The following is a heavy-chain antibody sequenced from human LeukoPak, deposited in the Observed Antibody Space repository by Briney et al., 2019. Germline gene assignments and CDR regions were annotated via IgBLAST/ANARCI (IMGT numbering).Heavy chain of an antibody. J-gene: IGHJ4*02. CDR2: IKQDGSDK. CDR1: GFTFGNYW. CDR3: ARWATSFDL. D-gene: IGHD6-6*01. Sequence: GGSLRLSCAASGFTFGNYWMSWVLQAPGKGLEWVANIKQDGSDKCYVDSVTGRFTISRDNAKNSLYLQMNSLRAEDTAVYYCARWATSFDLWGQGTLVTVSS. V-gene: IGHV3-7*01.